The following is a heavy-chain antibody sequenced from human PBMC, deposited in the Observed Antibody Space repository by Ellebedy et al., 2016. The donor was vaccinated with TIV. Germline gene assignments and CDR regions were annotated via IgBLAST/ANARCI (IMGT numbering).Heavy chain of an antibody. CDR3: AKWNGDWNAYDV. D-gene: IGHD1-1*01. CDR2: VFHTGTT. V-gene: IGHV4-59*02. J-gene: IGHJ3*01. CDR1: GGSVSSAY. Sequence: SETLSLTCNVSGGSVSSAYWNWIRRPPGKGLEWIGFVFHTGTTNYSPSLKSRVTMSVDTSKSQFSLGLTSVTAADTAVYYCAKWNGDWNAYDVWGQGTMVTASS.